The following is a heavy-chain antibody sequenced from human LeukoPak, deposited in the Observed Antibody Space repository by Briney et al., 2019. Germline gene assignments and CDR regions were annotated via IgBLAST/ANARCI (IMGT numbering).Heavy chain of an antibody. J-gene: IGHJ4*02. Sequence: ASVRVSCKTSGYIFSSYGISWGRQAPGQGRERMGWISAYNGNINYIQKFQRTVPITTHTSTSTAYMELRSLTSDDTAVYYCARDHGSGSYYNPLGFDYWGQGTLVTVSS. CDR2: ISAYNGNI. CDR1: GYIFSSYG. D-gene: IGHD3-10*01. V-gene: IGHV1-18*04. CDR3: ARDHGSGSYYNPLGFDY.